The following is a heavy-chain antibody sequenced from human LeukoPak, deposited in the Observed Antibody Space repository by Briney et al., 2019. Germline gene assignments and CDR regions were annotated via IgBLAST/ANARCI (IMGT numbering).Heavy chain of an antibody. D-gene: IGHD3-3*01. Sequence: ASVTVSFKASGYTFTIYDINWVRQATGQGLEWMGWMNPNSGNTGYAQKFQGRVTITRNTSISTAYMELSSLRSEDTAVYYCARDSLRFLEWLSPSYGMDVWGQGTTVTVSS. CDR2: MNPNSGNT. J-gene: IGHJ6*02. V-gene: IGHV1-8*01. CDR1: GYTFTIYD. CDR3: ARDSLRFLEWLSPSYGMDV.